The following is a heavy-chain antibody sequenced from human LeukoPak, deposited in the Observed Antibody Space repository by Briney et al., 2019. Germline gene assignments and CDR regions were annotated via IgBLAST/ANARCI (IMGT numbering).Heavy chain of an antibody. CDR1: GFTFSSYW. D-gene: IGHD3-3*01. J-gene: IGHJ4*02. CDR2: ISPDGSTT. CDR3: TRDFDFSSAV. Sequence: GGSLRLSCAASGFTFSSYWMHWVRQAPGKGLVWVSRISPDGSTTGHADSVRGRFTTSRDNAKNTLFLQMNSLRAEDTAVYYCTRDFDFSSAVWGQGTLVTVSS. V-gene: IGHV3-74*01.